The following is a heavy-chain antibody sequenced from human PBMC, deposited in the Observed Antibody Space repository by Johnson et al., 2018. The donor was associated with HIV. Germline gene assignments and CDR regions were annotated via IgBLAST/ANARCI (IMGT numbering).Heavy chain of an antibody. V-gene: IGHV3-20*04. J-gene: IGHJ3*02. CDR2: ITWNGGST. CDR1: GFTFDHYD. CDR3: AREVGYSSSSFGAFDI. D-gene: IGHD6-6*01. Sequence: VQLVESGGHVVRPGGSLRLSCAASGFTFDHYDMSWVRQVPGKGLEWVSGITWNGGSTGYADSVKGRFTISRDNAKNSLYLQMNSLRAEDTAVYYCAREVGYSSSSFGAFDIWGQGTMVTVSS.